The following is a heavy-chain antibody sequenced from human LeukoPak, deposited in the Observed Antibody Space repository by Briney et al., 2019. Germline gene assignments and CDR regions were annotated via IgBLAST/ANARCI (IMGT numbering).Heavy chain of an antibody. CDR1: GFTFSSYG. Sequence: GGSLRLSCAASGFTFSSYGMHWVRQAPGKGLEWVAFIRYDGSNKYYADTVKGRFTISRDNSKNTLYLQMNSLRAEDTAVYYCARVQGPVRGVGYWGQGTLVTVSS. CDR3: ARVQGPVRGVGY. V-gene: IGHV3-30*02. D-gene: IGHD3-10*01. CDR2: IRYDGSNK. J-gene: IGHJ4*02.